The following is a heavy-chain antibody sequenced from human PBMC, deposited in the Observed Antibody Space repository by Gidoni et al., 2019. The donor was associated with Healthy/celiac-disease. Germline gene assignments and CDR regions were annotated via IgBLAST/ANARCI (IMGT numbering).Heavy chain of an antibody. D-gene: IGHD6-19*01. CDR3: AHSRYTGHPLRGWDADLIARLTNWFDP. CDR2: IYWDDDK. J-gene: IGHJ5*02. CDR1: GFSLSTSGVG. Sequence: QITLKESGPTLVKPTQTLTLTCTFSGFSLSTSGVGVGWLRQPPGKALEWLALIYWDDDKRYSPSLKSRLTITKDTSKNQVVLTMTNMDPVDTATYYCAHSRYTGHPLRGWDADLIARLTNWFDPWGQGTLVTVSS. V-gene: IGHV2-5*02.